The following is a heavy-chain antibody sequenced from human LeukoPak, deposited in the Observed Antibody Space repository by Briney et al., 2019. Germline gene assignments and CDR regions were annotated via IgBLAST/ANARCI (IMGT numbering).Heavy chain of an antibody. J-gene: IGHJ6*02. D-gene: IGHD3-3*01. Sequence: PGGSLRLSCAASGFTFSDYYMSWLRQAPGKGLEWVSYISSSGSTIYYADSVKGRFTISRDNAKNSLYLQMNSLRAEDTAVYYCARDGAKKYYDFWSGYYQKPPSYYYYGMDVWGQGTTVTVSS. CDR3: ARDGAKKYYDFWSGYYQKPPSYYYYGMDV. V-gene: IGHV3-11*01. CDR2: ISSSGSTI. CDR1: GFTFSDYY.